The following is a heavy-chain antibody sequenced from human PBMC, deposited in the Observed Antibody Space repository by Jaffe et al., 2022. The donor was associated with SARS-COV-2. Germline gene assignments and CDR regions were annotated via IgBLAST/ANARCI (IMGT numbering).Heavy chain of an antibody. V-gene: IGHV1-3*04. CDR3: ARGSVNYDILTGND. Sequence: QVQLVQSGAEVKKPGASVKISCRTSGYSFTRQAMHWVRQAPGQRLEWMGWINTGNGDTKYSQKFQGRVAITRDTSASSAYMELSGLTSEDTAVYFCARGSVNYDILTGNDWGQGTLVTVSS. D-gene: IGHD3-9*01. J-gene: IGHJ1*01. CDR2: INTGNGDT. CDR1: GYSFTRQA.